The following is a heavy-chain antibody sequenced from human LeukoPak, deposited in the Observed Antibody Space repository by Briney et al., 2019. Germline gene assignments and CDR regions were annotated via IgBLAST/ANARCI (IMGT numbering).Heavy chain of an antibody. CDR3: ARVLWSGYTNHNWFDP. Sequence: GASVKVSCKASGGTFSSYAISWVRQAPGQGLEWMGGIIPVFGTANYAQKFQGRVTITADESTSTAYMELSSLRSEDTAVYYCARVLWSGYTNHNWFDPWGQGTLVTVSS. CDR2: IIPVFGTA. J-gene: IGHJ5*02. D-gene: IGHD3-3*01. CDR1: GGTFSSYA. V-gene: IGHV1-69*13.